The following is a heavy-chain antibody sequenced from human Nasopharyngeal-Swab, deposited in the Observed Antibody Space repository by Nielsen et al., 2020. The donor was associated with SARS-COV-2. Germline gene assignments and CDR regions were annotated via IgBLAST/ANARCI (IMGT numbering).Heavy chain of an antibody. CDR1: GGSISSGSYY. D-gene: IGHD2-15*01. V-gene: IGHV4-61*02. CDR3: ARGSRGYYFDY. J-gene: IGHJ4*02. Sequence: LRLSCTVSGGSISSGSYYWSWIRQPAGKGLEWTGRIYTSGSTNYNPSLKSRVTISVDTSKNQFSLKLSSVTAADTAVYYCARGSRGYYFDYWGQGTLVTVSS. CDR2: IYTSGST.